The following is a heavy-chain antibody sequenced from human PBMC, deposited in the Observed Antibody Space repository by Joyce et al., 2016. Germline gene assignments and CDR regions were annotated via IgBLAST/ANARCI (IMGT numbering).Heavy chain of an antibody. V-gene: IGHV3-7*01. J-gene: IGHJ5*02. CDR3: ARLRLGEGGPNWFDR. D-gene: IGHD3-3*01. Sequence: EVHLVESGGGLVQPGGSLRLSCTASEFTFSTSWMTWVRQAPGKVVEGGANRNEDGSAIYFVDSLMGRFTGTRDNAKSSLYLQMHSLRVEDTAVYFCARLRLGEGGPNWFDRWGQGTLVTVSS. CDR1: EFTFSTSW. CDR2: RNEDGSAI.